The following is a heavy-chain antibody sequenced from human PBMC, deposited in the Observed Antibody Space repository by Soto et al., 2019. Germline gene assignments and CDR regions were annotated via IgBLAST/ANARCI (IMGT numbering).Heavy chain of an antibody. D-gene: IGHD6-13*01. Sequence: SGPTLGNPTQTLTLTCTLSGFSLSTSGVGVGLIRQPPGKALEWLALIYWNDDKRYSPSLKSRLTITKDTSKNQVVLTSTTMDPVDTATYYCEHRLWEYNSSLPRNDYCRQ. CDR2: IYWNDDK. V-gene: IGHV2-5*01. J-gene: IGHJ4*02. CDR3: EHRLWEYNSSLPRNDY. CDR1: GFSLSTSGVG.